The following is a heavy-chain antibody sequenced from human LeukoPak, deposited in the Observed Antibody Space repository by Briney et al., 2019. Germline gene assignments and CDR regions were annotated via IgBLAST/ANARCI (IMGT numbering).Heavy chain of an antibody. Sequence: GGSLRLSCAASGFTFSSYAMSWVRQAPGKRLEWVSSISSSSSFKQYADSAKGRFTISRDNAKNSLYLQMSGLRGEDTAVYYCARDLGSGDYLRKYFDLWGRGTLVAVSS. CDR1: GFTFSSYA. J-gene: IGHJ2*01. V-gene: IGHV3-21*06. CDR3: ARDLGSGDYLRKYFDL. CDR2: ISSSSSFK. D-gene: IGHD4-17*01.